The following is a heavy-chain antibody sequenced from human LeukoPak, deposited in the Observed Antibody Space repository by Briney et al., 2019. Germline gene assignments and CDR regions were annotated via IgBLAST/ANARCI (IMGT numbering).Heavy chain of an antibody. CDR3: ARAPNLSSWYYYYYYMDV. Sequence: PSETLSLTCTVSGGSISSYYWSWIRQPPGKGLEWIGYIYYSGSTNYNPSLKSRVTISVDTSKNQFSLKLSSVTAADTAVYYCARAPNLSSWYYYYYYMDVWGKGTTVTVSS. D-gene: IGHD6-13*01. J-gene: IGHJ6*03. CDR2: IYYSGST. V-gene: IGHV4-59*01. CDR1: GGSISSYY.